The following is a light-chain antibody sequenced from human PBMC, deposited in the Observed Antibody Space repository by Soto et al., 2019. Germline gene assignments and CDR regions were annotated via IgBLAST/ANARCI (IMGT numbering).Light chain of an antibody. CDR1: QSVSSY. J-gene: IGKJ4*01. CDR3: QQRSNWRLT. V-gene: IGKV3-11*01. Sequence: EIVLTRSPATLSLSPGERATLSCMASQSVSSYLAWYQQKPGQAPRLLIYDASNRATGIPARFSGSGSGTDFTVTISSLEPEDFAVYYCQQRSNWRLTFGGGTKVDIK. CDR2: DAS.